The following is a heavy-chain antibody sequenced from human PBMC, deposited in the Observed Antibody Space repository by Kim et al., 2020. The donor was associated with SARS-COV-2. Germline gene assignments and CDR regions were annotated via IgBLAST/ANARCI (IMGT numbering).Heavy chain of an antibody. Sequence: PSHKSRVPITVDTSKNQFSLKLSSVTAADTAVYYCAGVRSFFGVVRNFDYWGQGTLVTVSS. V-gene: IGHV4-31*02. J-gene: IGHJ4*02. CDR3: AGVRSFFGVVRNFDY. D-gene: IGHD3-3*01.